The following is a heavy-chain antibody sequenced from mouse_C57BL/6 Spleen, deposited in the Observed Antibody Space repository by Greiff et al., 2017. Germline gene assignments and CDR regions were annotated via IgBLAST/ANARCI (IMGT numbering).Heavy chain of an antibody. J-gene: IGHJ1*03. CDR2: IYPGSGST. V-gene: IGHV1-55*01. Sequence: QVQLQQPGAELVKPGASVEMSCKASGYTFTSYWITWVKQRPGQGLEWIGDIYPGSGSTNYNEKFKSKATLTVDTSSSTAYMQLSSLTSEDSAVYYCARSPYYYGSSLWYFDVWGTGTTVTVSS. CDR3: ARSPYYYGSSLWYFDV. D-gene: IGHD1-1*01. CDR1: GYTFTSYW.